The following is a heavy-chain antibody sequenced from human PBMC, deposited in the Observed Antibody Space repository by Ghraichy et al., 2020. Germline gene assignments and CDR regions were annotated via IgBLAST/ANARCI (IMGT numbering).Heavy chain of an antibody. CDR2: INSDVSTT. CDR3: ARGFYHGIDV. J-gene: IGHJ6*02. V-gene: IGHV3-74*01. CDR1: GFTFSGYW. Sequence: GGSLRLSCAASGFTFSGYWMHWVRQVPGKGLVWVSRINSDVSTTSYADSVKGRFTISRDNAKNTLYLQMDSLRVEDTAVYYCARGFYHGIDVWGQWTTVTVS.